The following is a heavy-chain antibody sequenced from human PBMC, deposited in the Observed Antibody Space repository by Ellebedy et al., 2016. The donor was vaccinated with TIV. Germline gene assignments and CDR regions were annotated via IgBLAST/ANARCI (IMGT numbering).Heavy chain of an antibody. V-gene: IGHV4-59*01. CDR3: ARVGQELVREDGMNDVFDI. CDR2: ISYTGHT. CDR1: GGFISSYY. Sequence: MPSETLSLTCTVSGGFISSYYWSWIRQPPGKGLEWIGYISYTGHTNYNPSLKSRVIISVDKSKNQFSLKVNSVTAADTAVYYCARVGQELVREDGMNDVFDIWGQGTMVTVSS. J-gene: IGHJ3*02. D-gene: IGHD6-13*01.